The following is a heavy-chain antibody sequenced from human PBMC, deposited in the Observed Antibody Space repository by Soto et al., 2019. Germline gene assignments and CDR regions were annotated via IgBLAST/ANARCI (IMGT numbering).Heavy chain of an antibody. J-gene: IGHJ4*02. CDR1: GLTLSSFA. CDR3: ARESEDLTSNFDY. V-gene: IGHV3-23*01. Sequence: GGSLRLSCTASGLTLSSFAMSWVRQAPGKGLEWLSSVSGSGGGTDYADSVKGRFTISSDISKNTLYLQMNSLRVEDTAVYYCARESEDLTSNFDYWGQGTLVTVSS. CDR2: VSGSGGGT.